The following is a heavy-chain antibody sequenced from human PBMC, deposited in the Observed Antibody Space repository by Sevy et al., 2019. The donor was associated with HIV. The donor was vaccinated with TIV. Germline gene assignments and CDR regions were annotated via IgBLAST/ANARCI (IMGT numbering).Heavy chain of an antibody. CDR3: ARDEQTYGDYDYFDY. D-gene: IGHD4-17*01. CDR2: ISSSSSTI. Sequence: GWSLRLSCAASGFTFSSYSMNWVRQAPGKGLEWVSYISSSSSTIFYADSVKGRFTISRDNAKNSLYLQMNSLTAEDTAVYYCARDEQTYGDYDYFDYWGQGTLVTVSS. J-gene: IGHJ4*02. CDR1: GFTFSSYS. V-gene: IGHV3-48*01.